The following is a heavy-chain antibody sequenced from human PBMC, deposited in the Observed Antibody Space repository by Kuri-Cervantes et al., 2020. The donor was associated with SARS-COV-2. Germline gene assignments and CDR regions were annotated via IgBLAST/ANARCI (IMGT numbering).Heavy chain of an antibody. Sequence: GESLKISCVVSGFTFCSYAMSWVRQAPGKGLEWVANIKQDGGEKYYVDSVKGRFTISRDNAKNSLYLQMNSLRAEDTAVYYCARERQNYDFWSGYVGSYFDYWGQGTLVTVSS. D-gene: IGHD3-3*01. CDR3: ARERQNYDFWSGYVGSYFDY. CDR1: GFTFCSYA. CDR2: IKQDGGEK. V-gene: IGHV3-7*01. J-gene: IGHJ4*02.